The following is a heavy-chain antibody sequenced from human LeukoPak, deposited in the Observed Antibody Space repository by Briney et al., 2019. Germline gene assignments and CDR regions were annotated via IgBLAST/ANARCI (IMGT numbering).Heavy chain of an antibody. V-gene: IGHV7-4-1*02. CDR1: GYTFTSYA. J-gene: IGHJ6*02. D-gene: IGHD4-11*01. CDR2: INTNTGNP. CDR3: ARLGGGYSYYYHGMDV. Sequence: GASAKVSCKPSGYTFTSYAMNWVRQAPGQGLEWMGWINTNTGNPTYAQGFTGRFVFSLDTSVSTAYLQINSLKAEDTAVYYCARLGGGYSYYYHGMDVWGQGTTVTVSS.